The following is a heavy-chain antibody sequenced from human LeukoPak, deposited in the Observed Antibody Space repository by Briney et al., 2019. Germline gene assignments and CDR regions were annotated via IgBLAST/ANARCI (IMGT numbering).Heavy chain of an antibody. V-gene: IGHV3-30*18. J-gene: IGHJ4*02. Sequence: PGGSLRLSCAASGFTFSSYGMHWVRQAPGKGLEWVAVISYDGSNKYYADSVKGRFTISRDNAKNSLYLQMNSLRAEDTALYYCAKDNEVYYDSSGPLGGWGQGTLVTVSS. D-gene: IGHD3-22*01. CDR3: AKDNEVYYDSSGPLGG. CDR2: ISYDGSNK. CDR1: GFTFSSYG.